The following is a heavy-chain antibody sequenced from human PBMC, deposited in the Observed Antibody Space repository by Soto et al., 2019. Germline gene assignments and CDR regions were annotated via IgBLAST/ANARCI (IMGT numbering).Heavy chain of an antibody. CDR3: ARGLVRYYYYGMDV. J-gene: IGHJ6*02. V-gene: IGHV1-69*13. CDR2: IIPIFGTA. D-gene: IGHD6-19*01. CDR1: VGTFSSYA. Sequence: GSSVNVSCKASVGTFSSYAISWVRQAPGQGLEWMGGIIPIFGTANYAQKFQGRVTITADESTSTAYVELSSLRSEDTAVYYCARGLVRYYYYGMDVWGQGTTVTVSS.